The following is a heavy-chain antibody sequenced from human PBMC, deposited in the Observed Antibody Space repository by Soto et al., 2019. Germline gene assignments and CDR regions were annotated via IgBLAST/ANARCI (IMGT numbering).Heavy chain of an antibody. CDR2: IYSSGSS. V-gene: IGHV4-31*02. CDR3: AADTQNEDLGDYSVAFDS. J-gene: IGHJ3*02. Sequence: PSETLSLTCSVSGGSINSXXXXXSWLRQVPGKGLEWLGYIYSSGSSDYNPSLKSRLTITLDTSKNQFSLRLISLTAADTAVYFCAADTQNEDLGDYSVAFDSWGQGTLVTVS. D-gene: IGHD4-17*01. CDR1: GGSINSXXXX.